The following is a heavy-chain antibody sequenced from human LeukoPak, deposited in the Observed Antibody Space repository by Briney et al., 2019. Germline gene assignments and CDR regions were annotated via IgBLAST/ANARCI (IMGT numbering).Heavy chain of an antibody. CDR3: ARDTWVLWFGESYQNAFDI. CDR1: GYTFTTYN. D-gene: IGHD3-10*01. J-gene: IGHJ3*02. CDR2: ISGYNGNT. V-gene: IGHV1-18*01. Sequence: ASVKVSCKASGYTFTTYNINWVRQAPGQGLEWMGWISGYNGNTNYAQKLQGRVTMTTDTSTSTAYMELRSLKSDDTAVYYCARDTWVLWFGESYQNAFDIWGQGTMVTVSS.